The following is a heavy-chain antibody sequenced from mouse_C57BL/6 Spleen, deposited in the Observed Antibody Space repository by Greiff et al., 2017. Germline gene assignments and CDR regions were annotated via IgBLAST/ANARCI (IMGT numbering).Heavy chain of an antibody. CDR3: TTYDYDEDYAMDY. D-gene: IGHD2-4*01. CDR2: IDPENGDT. Sequence: KQSGAELVRPGASVKLSCTASGFNIKDDYMHWVKQRPEQGLEWIGWIDPENGDTEYASKFQGKATITADTSSNTAYLQLSSLTSEDTAVYYCTTYDYDEDYAMDYWGQGTSVTVSS. CDR1: GFNIKDDY. V-gene: IGHV14-4*01. J-gene: IGHJ4*01.